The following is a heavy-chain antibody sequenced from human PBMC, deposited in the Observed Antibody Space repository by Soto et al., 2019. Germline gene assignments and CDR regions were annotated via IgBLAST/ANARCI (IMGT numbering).Heavy chain of an antibody. CDR1: GYPFTTYY. V-gene: IGHV1-46*01. J-gene: IGHJ4*02. CDR3: ARAQSGFNFDY. Sequence: ASVKVSCKASGYPFTTYYIHWVRQAPGQGPEWMGIINPGVGNTRYAQKFQGRVTMTRDTSTSTVYMELSSLRSDDTAVYFCARAQSGFNFDYWGQGTLVTVSS. CDR2: INPGVGNT. D-gene: IGHD6-25*01.